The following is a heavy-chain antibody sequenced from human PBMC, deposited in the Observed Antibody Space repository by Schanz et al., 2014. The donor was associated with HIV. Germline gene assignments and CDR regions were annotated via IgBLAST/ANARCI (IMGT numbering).Heavy chain of an antibody. Sequence: QVQLVESGGGVVQPGRSLRLSCAASGFTFSSYGMHWVRQSPGKGLEWVAVISYDGDKKYYADSVKGRFTVSRDNSKNTLYLQMNSLRAEDTAVYYCAKRIIFGVVFPANFDYWGQGTLVTVSS. D-gene: IGHD3-3*01. J-gene: IGHJ4*02. CDR1: GFTFSSYG. V-gene: IGHV3-30*18. CDR3: AKRIIFGVVFPANFDY. CDR2: ISYDGDKK.